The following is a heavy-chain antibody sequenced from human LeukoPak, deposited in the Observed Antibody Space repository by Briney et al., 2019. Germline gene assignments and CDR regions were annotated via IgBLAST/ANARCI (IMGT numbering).Heavy chain of an antibody. D-gene: IGHD3-22*01. Sequence: GSLRLSCAASGFTFSSYAMSWVRQAPGKGLEWVSAISGSGGSTYYADSVKGRFTISRDNSKNTLYLQMNSLRAEDTAVYYCAKALYGSSGYETFFDYWGQGTLVTVSS. CDR2: ISGSGGST. CDR3: AKALYGSSGYETFFDY. CDR1: GFTFSSYA. V-gene: IGHV3-23*01. J-gene: IGHJ4*02.